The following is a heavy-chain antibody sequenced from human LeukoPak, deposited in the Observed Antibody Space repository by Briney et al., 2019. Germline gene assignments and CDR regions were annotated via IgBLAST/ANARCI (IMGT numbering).Heavy chain of an antibody. J-gene: IGHJ4*02. V-gene: IGHV4-39*01. CDR1: GGSISSNSHF. Sequence: SETLSLTCTVSGGSISSNSHFWGWIRQPPGKGLEWIASIYNSGNTYYNPSLKSRVIRSVDTSKNQLSLKLNSVTAADTAVYYCVRLVFVRSAGRPGDVDYWGQGTLVTVSS. D-gene: IGHD6-6*01. CDR3: VRLVFVRSAGRPGDVDY. CDR2: IYNSGNT.